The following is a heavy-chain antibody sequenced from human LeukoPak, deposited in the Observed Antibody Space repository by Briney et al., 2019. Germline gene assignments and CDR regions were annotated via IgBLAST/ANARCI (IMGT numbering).Heavy chain of an antibody. J-gene: IGHJ5*02. D-gene: IGHD2-2*01. CDR3: ARGYCSRTSCATKPPQPNWFDP. Sequence: TTSGTLSLSCAAYGLSFSGYYWSWIRQPPGKGLEWVGEINRSGSTYYAHSVKSRVTISRDTSKNTFSLKLNSLTAADTAAYYCARGYCSRTSCATKPPQPNWFDPWGQGTVITVPS. CDR2: INRSGST. CDR1: GLSFSGYY. V-gene: IGHV4-34*01.